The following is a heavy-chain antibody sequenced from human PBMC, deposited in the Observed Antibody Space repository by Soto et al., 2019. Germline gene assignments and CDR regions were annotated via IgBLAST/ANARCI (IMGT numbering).Heavy chain of an antibody. V-gene: IGHV3-30*18. Sequence: GGSLRLSCAASGFTFSSYGMHWVRQAPGKGLEWVAVISYDGSNKYYADSVKGRFTISRDNSKNTLYLQMNSLRAEDTAVYYCAKKFERGYSYGYSDYWGQGTLVTVSS. D-gene: IGHD5-18*01. CDR3: AKKFERGYSYGYSDY. CDR2: ISYDGSNK. CDR1: GFTFSSYG. J-gene: IGHJ4*02.